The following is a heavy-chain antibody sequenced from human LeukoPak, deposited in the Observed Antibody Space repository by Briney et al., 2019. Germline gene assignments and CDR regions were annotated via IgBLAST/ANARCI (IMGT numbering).Heavy chain of an antibody. V-gene: IGHV3-7*01. Sequence: GGSLRLSCAASGFTFSIYWMSWVRQAPGKGLEWVANINQDGSEKNYVDSVKGRFTISRDNAKNSLYLQMNSLRAEDTALYYCASSYYYDGDYWGQGTLATVSS. J-gene: IGHJ4*02. CDR1: GFTFSIYW. CDR2: INQDGSEK. D-gene: IGHD3-22*01. CDR3: ASSYYYDGDY.